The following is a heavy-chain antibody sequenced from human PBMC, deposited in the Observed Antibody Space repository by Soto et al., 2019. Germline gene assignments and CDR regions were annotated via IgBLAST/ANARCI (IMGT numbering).Heavy chain of an antibody. Sequence: PGGSLRLSCAASGFTFSSYGMHWVRQAPGKGLEWVAVISYDGSNKYYADSVKGRFTISRDNSKNTLYLQMNSLRAEDTAVYYCAKAIEYPDRYYFDYWGQGTLVTVSS. CDR2: ISYDGSNK. V-gene: IGHV3-30*18. CDR3: AKAIEYPDRYYFDY. J-gene: IGHJ4*02. CDR1: GFTFSSYG.